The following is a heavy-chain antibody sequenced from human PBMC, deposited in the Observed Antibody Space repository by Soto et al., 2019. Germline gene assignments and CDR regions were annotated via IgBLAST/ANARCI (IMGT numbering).Heavy chain of an antibody. Sequence: TSETLSLTCPVSGGAISSGGYYWRGIRQHPGKGLEWIGYIYYSGSTYYNPSLKSRVTISVDTSKNQFSLKLSSVTAADTAVYYCARDSRPQAAAGIAWSQGTLVTVSS. V-gene: IGHV4-31*03. J-gene: IGHJ5*02. D-gene: IGHD6-13*01. CDR1: GGAISSGGYY. CDR2: IYYSGST. CDR3: ARDSRPQAAAGIA.